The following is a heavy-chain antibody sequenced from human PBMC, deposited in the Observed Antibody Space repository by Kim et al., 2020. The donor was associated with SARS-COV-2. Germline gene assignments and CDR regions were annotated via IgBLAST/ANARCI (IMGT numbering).Heavy chain of an antibody. CDR3: ARGLGTLDH. J-gene: IGHJ4*02. CDR1: GFTFPHYT. V-gene: IGHV3-43*01. CDR2: FSWDGVST. Sequence: GGSLRLSCAASGFTFPHYTMHWVRQPPGKGLELVSLFSWDGVSTSYADSVKGRFTISRDNSKNSLYLQMNSLRTEDTALYYCARGLGTLDHWGKGTLVTV. D-gene: IGHD1-1*01.